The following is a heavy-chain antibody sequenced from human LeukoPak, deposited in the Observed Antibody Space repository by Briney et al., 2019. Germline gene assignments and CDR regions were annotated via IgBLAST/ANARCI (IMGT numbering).Heavy chain of an antibody. CDR2: INPNSGGT. CDR1: GYTFTGYY. J-gene: IGHJ6*03. V-gene: IGHV1-2*02. CDR3: ARVVDDGFWSGYRYYYYMDV. D-gene: IGHD3-3*01. Sequence: GASVKVSCKASGYTFTGYYMHWVRQAPGQGLEWMGWINPNSGGTNYAQKFQGRVTMTRDTSISTAYMELSRLRSDDTAVYYCARVVDDGFWSGYRYYYYMDVWGKGTTVTVSS.